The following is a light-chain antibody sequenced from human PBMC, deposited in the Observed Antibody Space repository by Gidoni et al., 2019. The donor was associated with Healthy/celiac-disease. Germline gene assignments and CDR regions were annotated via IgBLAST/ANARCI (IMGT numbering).Light chain of an antibody. CDR2: LGS. Sequence: DIVMTQSPVSMPVTPGEPASISCRSSQSLLHSNGYNYLDWYLQKPGQSLQLLIYLGSNRASGVPDRFSGSGSGTDFTLKISRVEAEDVGVYYCMQALQTQLTFXGXTKVEIK. V-gene: IGKV2-28*01. CDR1: QSLLHSNGYNY. CDR3: MQALQTQLT. J-gene: IGKJ4*01.